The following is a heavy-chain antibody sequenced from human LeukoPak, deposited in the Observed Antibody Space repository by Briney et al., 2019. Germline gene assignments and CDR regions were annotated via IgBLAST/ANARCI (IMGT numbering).Heavy chain of an antibody. CDR3: ARIRDDSSGYSHWFDY. Sequence: SETLSLTCTVSGGSISSYYWSWIRQPPGKGLEWIGYIYYSGSTNYNPSLKSRVTISVDTSKNQFSLKLSSVTAADTAVYYCARIRDDSSGYSHWFDYWGQGTLVTVSS. CDR2: IYYSGST. CDR1: GGSISSYY. D-gene: IGHD3-22*01. J-gene: IGHJ4*02. V-gene: IGHV4-59*08.